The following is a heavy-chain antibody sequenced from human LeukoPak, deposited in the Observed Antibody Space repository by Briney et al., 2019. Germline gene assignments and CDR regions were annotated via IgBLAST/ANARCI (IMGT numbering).Heavy chain of an antibody. CDR3: AKDQNWGISSYYPPDY. V-gene: IGHV3-30*18. J-gene: IGHJ4*02. Sequence: GGSLSLSCAASGLTFSSYGRHWVRQAPGKGLEWVAVIYYDGSNNYYANSVKGRFTISRDNYKNTLYLQMTSLSAEDTAVYYCAKDQNWGISSYYPPDYWGQGTLVTVSS. D-gene: IGHD3-22*01. CDR1: GLTFSSYG. CDR2: IYYDGSNN.